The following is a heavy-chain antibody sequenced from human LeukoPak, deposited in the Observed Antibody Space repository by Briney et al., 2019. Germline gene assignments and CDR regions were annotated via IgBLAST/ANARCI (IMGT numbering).Heavy chain of an antibody. J-gene: IGHJ5*02. Sequence: PGASLRLSCAASGFTFSSYAMSWVRQAPGKGLEWVSAISVSGGSTYYADSVKGRFTISRDNSKNTLYLQMNSLRAEDTAVYYCANTREGYCSSTSCSRWFDPWRQGTMVTVPS. CDR2: ISVSGGST. CDR3: ANTREGYCSSTSCSRWFDP. D-gene: IGHD2-2*01. CDR1: GFTFSSYA. V-gene: IGHV3-23*01.